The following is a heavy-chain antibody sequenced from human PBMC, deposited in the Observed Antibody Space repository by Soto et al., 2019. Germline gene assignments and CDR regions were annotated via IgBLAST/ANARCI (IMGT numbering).Heavy chain of an antibody. J-gene: IGHJ5*02. D-gene: IGHD5-18*01. CDR2: ISSSSNYI. V-gene: IGHV3-21*01. CDR3: ARDREVKSYGEEWFDP. Sequence: EVQLVESGGGLVKPGGSLRLSCAASGFTFSSYSMNWVRQAPGKGLEWVSSISSSSNYIYYADSMKGRFTISRDNAKNSLYLQMNSLRAEDTAVYYCARDREVKSYGEEWFDPWGEGTLVTVSS. CDR1: GFTFSSYS.